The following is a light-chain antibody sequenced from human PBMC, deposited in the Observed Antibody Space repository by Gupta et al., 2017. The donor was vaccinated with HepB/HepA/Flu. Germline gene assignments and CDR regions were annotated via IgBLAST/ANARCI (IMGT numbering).Light chain of an antibody. CDR3: QQDANLPRT. J-gene: IGKJ1*01. CDR2: DAS. V-gene: IGKV1-33*01. Sequence: DIQMTQSPSSLSASVGDRVTITCQASQDISNYLNWYQQKPGKAPKLLIYDASNLETGVPSRFSRRHSVSDFTFTISSLHPADIATYYCQQDANLPRTFGPGTKVEIK. CDR1: QDISNY.